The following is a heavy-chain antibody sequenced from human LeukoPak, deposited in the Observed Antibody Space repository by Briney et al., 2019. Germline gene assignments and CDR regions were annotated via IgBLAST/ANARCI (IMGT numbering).Heavy chain of an antibody. V-gene: IGHV1-69*13. CDR3: ARSIVGADNWFDP. Sequence: GASVKVSCKASGGTFSSYAISWVRQAPGQGLEWMGGIIPIFGTANYAQKFQGRVAITADESTSTAYMELSSLRSEDTAVYYCARSIVGADNWFDPWGQGTLVTVFS. CDR2: IIPIFGTA. CDR1: GGTFSSYA. J-gene: IGHJ5*02. D-gene: IGHD1-26*01.